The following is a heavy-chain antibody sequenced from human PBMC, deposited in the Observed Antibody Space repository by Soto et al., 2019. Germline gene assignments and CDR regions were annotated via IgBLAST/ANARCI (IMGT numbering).Heavy chain of an antibody. Sequence: GGSLRLSCAASGFTFSSYAMSWVRQAPGKGLEWVSAISGSGGSTYYADSVKGRFTISRDNSKNTLYLQMNSLRAEDTAVYYCAKDQAGPPLGTTAAGTVDQISYWGQGTLVTVSS. CDR3: AKDQAGPPLGTTAAGTVDQISY. CDR2: ISGSGGST. D-gene: IGHD6-13*01. J-gene: IGHJ4*02. V-gene: IGHV3-23*01. CDR1: GFTFSSYA.